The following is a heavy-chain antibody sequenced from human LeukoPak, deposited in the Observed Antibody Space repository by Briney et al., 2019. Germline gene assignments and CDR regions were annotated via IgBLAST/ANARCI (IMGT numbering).Heavy chain of an antibody. Sequence: SETLSLTCAVYGGSFSGYYWSRIRQPPGKGLEWIGEINHSGSTNYNPSLKSRVTISVDTSKNQFSLKLSSVTAADTAVYYCASSLYSSSPYYYYYYGMDVWGQGTTVTVSS. CDR1: GGSFSGYY. D-gene: IGHD6-6*01. CDR2: INHSGST. V-gene: IGHV4-34*01. CDR3: ASSLYSSSPYYYYYYGMDV. J-gene: IGHJ6*02.